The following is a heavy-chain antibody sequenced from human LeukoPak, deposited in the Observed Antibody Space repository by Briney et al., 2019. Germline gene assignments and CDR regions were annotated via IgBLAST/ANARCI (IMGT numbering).Heavy chain of an antibody. CDR1: GGSISSGSYY. V-gene: IGHV4-61*02. D-gene: IGHD3-10*01. CDR3: ARDRGVTMVRGAHRWWFDP. CDR2: IYTSGST. J-gene: IGHJ5*02. Sequence: PSETLSLTCTVSGGSISSGSYYWSWIRQPAGKGLEWIGRIYTSGSTNYNPSLKSRVTISVDTSKNQFSLKLSSVTAADTAVYYCARDRGVTMVRGAHRWWFDPWGQGTLVTVPS.